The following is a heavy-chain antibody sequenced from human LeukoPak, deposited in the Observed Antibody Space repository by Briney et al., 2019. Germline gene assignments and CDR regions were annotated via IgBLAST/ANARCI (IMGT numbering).Heavy chain of an antibody. D-gene: IGHD6-19*01. CDR2: ISGSGGST. Sequence: HPGGSLRLSCAASGFTFSSYGMSWVRQAPGKGLEWVSGISGSGGSTYYADSVKGRLTISRDNSKNTLYLQMNSLRAEDTAVYYCARDRGWYIHYYYYGMDVWGQGTTVTVSS. CDR3: ARDRGWYIHYYYYGMDV. V-gene: IGHV3-23*01. CDR1: GFTFSSYG. J-gene: IGHJ6*02.